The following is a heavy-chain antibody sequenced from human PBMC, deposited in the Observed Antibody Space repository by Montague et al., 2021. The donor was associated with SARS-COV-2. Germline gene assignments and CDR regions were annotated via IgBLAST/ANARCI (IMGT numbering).Heavy chain of an antibody. CDR2: IYYSGST. Sequence: SETLSLTCTVSGGSISSSSYYWGWIRQPPGKGLEWIGSIYYSGSTYYNPSLKSRVTISVDTSKNQFSLKLSSVTAADTAVYYCASRGKYRSAMIVVVIGYFDYWGQGTLVTVSS. CDR3: ASRGKYRSAMIVVVIGYFDY. J-gene: IGHJ4*02. D-gene: IGHD3-22*01. CDR1: GGSISSSSYY. V-gene: IGHV4-39*01.